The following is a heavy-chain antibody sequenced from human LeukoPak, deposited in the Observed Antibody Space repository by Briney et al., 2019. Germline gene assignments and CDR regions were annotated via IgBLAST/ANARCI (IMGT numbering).Heavy chain of an antibody. CDR3: ARRYYYDSSGYYLAHDAFDI. CDR2: IYPGDSET. V-gene: IGHV5-51*01. D-gene: IGHD3-22*01. J-gene: IGHJ3*02. CDR1: GYSFTSHW. Sequence: HGESLKISCKGSGYSFTSHWIGWVRQMPGKGLEWMGIIYPGDSETRYSPSFQGQVTISADKSISTACLQWSSLKASDTAMYYCARRYYYDSSGYYLAHDAFDIWGQGTMVTVSS.